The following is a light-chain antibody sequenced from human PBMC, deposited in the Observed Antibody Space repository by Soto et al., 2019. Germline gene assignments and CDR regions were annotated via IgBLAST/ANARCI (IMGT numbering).Light chain of an antibody. CDR2: DVS. CDR3: CSYAASLNYV. CDR1: SSDVGGYDF. Sequence: QSALTQPRSVSGSPGQSVTISCTGTSSDVGGYDFVSWYQQHPGKAPKLMIHDVSRRPSGVPDRFSGSKSGNTASLTISGLQPEDEADYYCCSYAASLNYVFGTGTKLTV. V-gene: IGLV2-11*01. J-gene: IGLJ1*01.